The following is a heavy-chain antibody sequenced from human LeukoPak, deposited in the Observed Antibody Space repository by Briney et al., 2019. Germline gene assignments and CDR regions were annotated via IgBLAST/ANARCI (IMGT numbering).Heavy chain of an antibody. CDR2: IKSESSGATT. CDR1: GFSISDDW. J-gene: IGHJ4*02. D-gene: IGHD3-10*01. V-gene: IGHV3-15*01. CDR3: TLIKGWGSGTYYLDY. Sequence: GGSLRLSCAASGFSISDDWMSWVRQAPGKGLEWVGRIKSESSGATTYYAAPVKGRFTISRDDSKNTLYLQLNSLKTDDTAVYYCTLIKGWGSGTYYLDYWGQGSLVTVSS.